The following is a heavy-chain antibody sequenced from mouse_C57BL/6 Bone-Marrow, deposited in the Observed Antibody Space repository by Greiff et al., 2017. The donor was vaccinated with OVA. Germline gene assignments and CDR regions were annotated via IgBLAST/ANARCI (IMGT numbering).Heavy chain of an antibody. J-gene: IGHJ4*01. CDR2: IYPRSGNT. CDR1: GYTFTSYG. V-gene: IGHV1-81*01. D-gene: IGHD2-4*01. CDR3: ARLGFYDSLAMDY. Sequence: VHLVESGAELARPGASVKLSCKASGYTFTSYGISWVKQRTGQGLEWIGEIYPRSGNTYYNEKFKGKATLTADKSSSTAYMELRSLTSEDSAVYFCARLGFYDSLAMDYWGQGTSVTVSS.